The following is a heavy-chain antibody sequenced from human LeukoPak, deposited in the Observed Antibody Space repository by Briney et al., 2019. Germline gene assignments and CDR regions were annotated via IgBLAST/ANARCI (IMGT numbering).Heavy chain of an antibody. D-gene: IGHD6-13*01. CDR1: GGSISSYY. V-gene: IGHV4-59*01. J-gene: IGHJ4*02. CDR2: IYYSGST. Sequence: SETLSLTCTVSGGSISSYYWSWIRQPPGKGLEWIGYIYYSGSTNYNPSLKSRVTISVDTSKNQFSLKLSSVTAADTAVYYCARGYSSSWLAPGDYWGQGTLVTVSS. CDR3: ARGYSSSWLAPGDY.